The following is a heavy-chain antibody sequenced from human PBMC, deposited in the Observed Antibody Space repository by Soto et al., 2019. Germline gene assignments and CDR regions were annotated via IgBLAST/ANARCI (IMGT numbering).Heavy chain of an antibody. Sequence: EVQLVESGGGLVKPGGSLRLSCAASGFTFSNAWMNWVRQAPGKGLEWVGRIKSKTDGGTTDYAAPVKGRFTISRDDSKHTLYLQMNSLKTEDTAVYYCTSIIAVAGPYYYYYGMDVWGQGTTVTVSS. V-gene: IGHV3-15*07. D-gene: IGHD6-19*01. CDR1: GFTFSNAW. CDR2: IKSKTDGGTT. J-gene: IGHJ6*02. CDR3: TSIIAVAGPYYYYYGMDV.